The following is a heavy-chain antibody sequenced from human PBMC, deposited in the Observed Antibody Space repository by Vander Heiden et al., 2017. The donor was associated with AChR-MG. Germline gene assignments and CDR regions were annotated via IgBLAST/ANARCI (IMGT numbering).Heavy chain of an antibody. CDR1: GFTFSSYW. CDR2: IKQDGSEK. CDR3: ARLTMVRGVMMS. V-gene: IGHV3-7*01. Sequence: EVQLVESGGGLVQPGGSLRLSWPASGFTFSSYWMSWVRQAPGKGLEWVANIKQDGSEKYYVDSVKGRFTISRDNAKNSLYLQMNSLRAEDTAVYYCARLTMVRGVMMSWGQGTLVTVSS. J-gene: IGHJ4*02. D-gene: IGHD3-10*01.